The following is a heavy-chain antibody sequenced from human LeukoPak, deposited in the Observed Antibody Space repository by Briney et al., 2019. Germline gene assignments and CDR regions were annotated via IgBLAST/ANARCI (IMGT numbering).Heavy chain of an antibody. CDR3: ARGHCSGGSCFDY. V-gene: IGHV3-30*04. J-gene: IGHJ4*02. Sequence: GGSLRLSCAASGFTFSSYAMHWVRQAPGKGLEWVAVISYDGSNKYYADSVKGRFTISRDNSKNTLYLQMNSLRAEDTAVYYCARGHCSGGSCFDYWGQGTLVTVSS. CDR1: GFTFSSYA. CDR2: ISYDGSNK. D-gene: IGHD2-15*01.